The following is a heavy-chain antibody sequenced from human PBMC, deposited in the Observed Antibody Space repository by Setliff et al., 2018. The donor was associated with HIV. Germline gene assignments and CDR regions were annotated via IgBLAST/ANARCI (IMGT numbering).Heavy chain of an antibody. D-gene: IGHD1-1*01. V-gene: IGHV4-4*02. CDR1: GGPLNSRNW. CDR3: ARNSQKGIQPLLLAS. CDR2: VFHSGSA. Sequence: PSETLSLTCAVSGGPLNSRNWWSWVRQPPGKGLEWIGEVFHSGSANSNASLRSRVMISVDTSKNQFSLMLDSVTAADTAVYYCARNSQKGIQPLLLASWGPGTLVTVSS. J-gene: IGHJ4*02.